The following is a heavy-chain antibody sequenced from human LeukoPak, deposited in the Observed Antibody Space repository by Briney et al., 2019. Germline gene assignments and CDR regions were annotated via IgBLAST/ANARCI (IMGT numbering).Heavy chain of an antibody. CDR1: GGSFSGYY. V-gene: IGHV4-34*01. J-gene: IGHJ4*02. Sequence: PSETLSLTCAVYGGSFSGYYWSWIRQPPGKGLEWIGEINHSGSTNYNPSLKSRVTISVDTSKNQFSLKLSSVTAADTAVYYCASIRGYSGYDDGTFDYWGQGTLVTVSS. CDR3: ASIRGYSGYDDGTFDY. D-gene: IGHD5-12*01. CDR2: INHSGST.